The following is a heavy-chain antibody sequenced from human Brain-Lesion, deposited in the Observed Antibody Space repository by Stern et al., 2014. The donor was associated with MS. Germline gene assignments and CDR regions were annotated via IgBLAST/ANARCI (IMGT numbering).Heavy chain of an antibody. CDR1: GGSIGRSSYY. J-gene: IGHJ4*02. V-gene: IGHV4-39*02. CDR3: ARGAGVFDS. D-gene: IGHD6-19*01. CDR2: IFYTGST. Sequence: VHLVESGPGLVKPSETLSLTCTVSGGSIGRSSYYWGWIRQPPGKGLEWIGNIFYTGSTFYDPSLKSRVTLSVDTSTNHFPLSLNSVTAADTAVYYCARGAGVFDSWGQGTLVTVSP.